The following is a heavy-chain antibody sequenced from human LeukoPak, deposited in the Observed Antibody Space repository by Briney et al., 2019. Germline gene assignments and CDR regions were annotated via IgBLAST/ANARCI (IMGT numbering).Heavy chain of an antibody. V-gene: IGHV4-31*03. CDR3: ARGSRYCSSTSCYVTDYYYYYGMDV. D-gene: IGHD2-2*01. J-gene: IGHJ6*02. CDR2: YYYSGST. Sequence: SQTLSLTCTVSGGSISSGGYYWSWIRQHPGKGLEWIGYYYYSGSTYYNPSLKSRVIISVDTSKNQFSLKLSSVTAADTAVYYCARGSRYCSSTSCYVTDYYYYYGMDVWGQGTTVTVSS. CDR1: GGSISSGGYY.